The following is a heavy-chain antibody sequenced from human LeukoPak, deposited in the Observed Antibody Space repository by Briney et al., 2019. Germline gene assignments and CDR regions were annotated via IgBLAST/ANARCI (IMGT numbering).Heavy chain of an antibody. CDR2: IYPGDSDT. Sequence: GESLKISCKGSGYSFTSYWIGWVRQMPGKGLEWMGIIYPGDSDTRYSPSFQGRVTISADKSISTAYLQWSSLKASDTAMYYCARQGGYYGSGLNFDYWGQGTLVTVSS. J-gene: IGHJ4*02. V-gene: IGHV5-51*01. CDR1: GYSFTSYW. CDR3: ARQGGYYGSGLNFDY. D-gene: IGHD3-10*01.